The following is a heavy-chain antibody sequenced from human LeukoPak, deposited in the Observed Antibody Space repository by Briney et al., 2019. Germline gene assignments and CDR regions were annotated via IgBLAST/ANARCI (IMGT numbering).Heavy chain of an antibody. CDR2: IYSGGST. Sequence: PGGSLRLSCVASGFTVSSNDMSWVRQAPGKGLEWVSVIYSGGSTYYADSVKGRFTISRDNSKNTLYLQMNSLRAEDTAVYYCVATVTILDYWGQGTLVTVSS. D-gene: IGHD4-17*01. J-gene: IGHJ4*02. CDR1: GFTVSSND. V-gene: IGHV3-66*01. CDR3: VATVTILDY.